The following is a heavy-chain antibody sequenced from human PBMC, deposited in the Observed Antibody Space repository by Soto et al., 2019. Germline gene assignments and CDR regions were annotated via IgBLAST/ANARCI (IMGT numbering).Heavy chain of an antibody. Sequence: SVNVSCKASGFTFSSSAVQWVRQARGQRLEWIGWIVLGNGNTNYAQKFQERVTITRDMSTSTAYMEVRSLTSDDTAVYYCATRIGNIGWYWLDTWGQGTLVTVSS. CDR1: GFTFSSSA. CDR2: IVLGNGNT. D-gene: IGHD6-19*01. CDR3: ATRIGNIGWYWLDT. V-gene: IGHV1-58*01. J-gene: IGHJ5*02.